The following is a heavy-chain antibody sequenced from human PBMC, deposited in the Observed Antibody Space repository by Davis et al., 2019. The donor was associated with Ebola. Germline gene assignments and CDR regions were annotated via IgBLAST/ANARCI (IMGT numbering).Heavy chain of an antibody. CDR2: IYQSGTT. CDR1: GGSISSSGW. J-gene: IGHJ2*01. D-gene: IGHD3-22*01. Sequence: MPSETLSLTCAVSGGSISSSGWWSWVRQSPGKGLEWIGEIYQSGTTNYNPSLKSRVTISIDKFKNQFSLKLSSVTAADTAVYYCARDYYDTSGYLWYFDLWGRGTLVTVSS. CDR3: ARDYYDTSGYLWYFDL. V-gene: IGHV4-4*02.